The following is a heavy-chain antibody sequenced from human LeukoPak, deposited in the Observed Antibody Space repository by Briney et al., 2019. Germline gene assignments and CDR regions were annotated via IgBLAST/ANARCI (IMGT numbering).Heavy chain of an antibody. CDR1: GYTLTELS. CDR2: FDPEDGET. Sequence: ASVKVSCKVSGYTLTELSMHWVRQAPGKGLEWMGGFDPEDGETIYAQKFQGRVTMTEDTSTDTAYMELSSLRSEDTAVYYCATRFGSYWYFYLWGRGTLVTVSS. J-gene: IGHJ2*01. CDR3: ATRFGSYWYFYL. D-gene: IGHD3-10*01. V-gene: IGHV1-24*01.